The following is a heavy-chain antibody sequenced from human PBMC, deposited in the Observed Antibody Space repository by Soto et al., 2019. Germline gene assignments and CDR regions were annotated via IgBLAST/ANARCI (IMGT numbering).Heavy chain of an antibody. Sequence: XETLSLSCSVSGGSISSYFCSWIRQAPGKGLEWIGYNYYNETTNYNPSLKSRVTISLDTSKNQFSLKLNSVTPADTAVYYCARPDRNWIDHWGQGVLVTVSS. CDR3: ARPDRNWIDH. CDR2: NYYNETT. CDR1: GGSISSYF. V-gene: IGHV4-59*01. J-gene: IGHJ5*02.